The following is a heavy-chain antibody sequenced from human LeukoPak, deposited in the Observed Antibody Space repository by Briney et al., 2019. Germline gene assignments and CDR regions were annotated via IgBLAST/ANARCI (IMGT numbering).Heavy chain of an antibody. J-gene: IGHJ1*01. V-gene: IGHV3-21*01. Sequence: GGSLRLSCAASGFTFSSYSMNWVRQAPGKGLEWVSSISSSSSYIYYADSVKGRFTTSRDNAKNSLYLQMNSLRAEDTAVYYCARAPIAAADPEYFQHWGQGTLVTVSS. CDR3: ARAPIAAADPEYFQH. CDR2: ISSSSSYI. D-gene: IGHD6-13*01. CDR1: GFTFSSYS.